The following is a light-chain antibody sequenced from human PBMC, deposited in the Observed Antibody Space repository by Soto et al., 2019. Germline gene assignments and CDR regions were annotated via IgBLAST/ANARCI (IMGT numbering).Light chain of an antibody. Sequence: DIQMTQSPSTLSASVGDRVTITCRASQSISSWLAWYQQKPGAAPKPLISKASRLERGVPSRFSGSGSGTEFTLTISSLQPDDFATYYCQQYNSYSPWTFGQGTKVDIK. CDR3: QQYNSYSPWT. V-gene: IGKV1-5*03. CDR2: KAS. J-gene: IGKJ1*01. CDR1: QSISSW.